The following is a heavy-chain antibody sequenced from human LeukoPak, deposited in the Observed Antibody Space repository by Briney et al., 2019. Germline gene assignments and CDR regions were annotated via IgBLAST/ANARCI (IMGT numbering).Heavy chain of an antibody. CDR1: GFTVSSNY. V-gene: IGHV3-66*01. D-gene: IGHD3-9*01. J-gene: IGHJ4*02. CDR2: IYSGGST. Sequence: PGGSLRLSCAAPGFTVSSNYMSWVRQAPGKGLEWVSVIYSGGSTYYADSVKGRFTISRDNSKNTLYLQMNSLRAEDTAVYYCARDRIDILTGYYPTSFDYWGQGTLVTVSS. CDR3: ARDRIDILTGYYPTSFDY.